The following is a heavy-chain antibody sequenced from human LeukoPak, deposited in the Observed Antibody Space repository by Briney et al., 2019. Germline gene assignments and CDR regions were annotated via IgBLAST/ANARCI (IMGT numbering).Heavy chain of an antibody. CDR3: ARDRSSWYAFDY. Sequence: GGSLRLSCAASGFTFDDYAMHWVRQAPGKGLEWVSGISWNSGSIGYADSVKGRFTISRDNAKNSLYLQMNSLRAEDTAVYYCARDRSSWYAFDYWGQGTLVTVSS. J-gene: IGHJ4*02. CDR2: ISWNSGSI. V-gene: IGHV3-9*01. CDR1: GFTFDDYA. D-gene: IGHD6-13*01.